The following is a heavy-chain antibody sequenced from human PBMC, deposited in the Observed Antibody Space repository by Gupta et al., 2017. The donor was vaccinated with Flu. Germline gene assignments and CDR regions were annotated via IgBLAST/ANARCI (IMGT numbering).Heavy chain of an antibody. V-gene: IGHV3-23*01. D-gene: IGHD4-17*01. J-gene: IGHJ4*02. Sequence: RQAPGKGLEWVSAISGSGGSTYYADSVKGRFTISRDNSKNTLYLQMNSLRAEDTAVYYCAKQSPATVTTSFDWGQGTRVTVSS. CDR3: AKQSPATVTTSFD. CDR2: ISGSGGST.